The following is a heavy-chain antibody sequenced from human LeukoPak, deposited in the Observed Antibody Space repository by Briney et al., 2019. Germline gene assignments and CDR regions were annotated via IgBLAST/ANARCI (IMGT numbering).Heavy chain of an antibody. J-gene: IGHJ4*02. CDR3: ASRTQYCSGGSCSDY. D-gene: IGHD2-15*01. CDR1: GFTFSDYY. CDR2: ICSSGSTI. Sequence: PGGSLRLSCAASGFTFSDYYMSWIRQAPGKGLEWVSYICSSGSTIYYADSVKGRFTISRDNAKNSLYLQMNSLRAEDTAVYYCASRTQYCSGGSCSDYWGQGTLVTVSS. V-gene: IGHV3-11*01.